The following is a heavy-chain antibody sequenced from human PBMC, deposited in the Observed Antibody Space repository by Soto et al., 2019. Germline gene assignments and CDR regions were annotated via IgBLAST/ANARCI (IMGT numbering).Heavy chain of an antibody. Sequence: DVRLAESGGGLGQPGGSLRLSCTTSGFSFASFAMTWVRQAPGKGLEWVATISGSDGKTYYADSVKGRFSISRDTSRNTLYLQMNSLRADDTAIYYCAKWSYLDYWGQGTRVTVSS. CDR2: ISGSDGKT. J-gene: IGHJ4*02. V-gene: IGHV3-23*04. CDR3: AKWSYLDY. D-gene: IGHD3-3*01. CDR1: GFSFASFA.